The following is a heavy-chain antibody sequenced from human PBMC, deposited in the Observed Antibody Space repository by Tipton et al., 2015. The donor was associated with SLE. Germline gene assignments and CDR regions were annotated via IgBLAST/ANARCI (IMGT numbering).Heavy chain of an antibody. CDR3: ARDSGSYRAFDI. D-gene: IGHD1-26*01. Sequence: LRLSCAASGFTFSSYGMHWVRQPPGKGLEWIGEINHSGSTNYNPSLKSRVTISVDTSKNQFSLKLSSVTAADTAVYYCARDSGSYRAFDIWGQGTMVTVSS. CDR2: INHSGST. V-gene: IGHV4-34*01. J-gene: IGHJ3*02. CDR1: GFTFSSYG.